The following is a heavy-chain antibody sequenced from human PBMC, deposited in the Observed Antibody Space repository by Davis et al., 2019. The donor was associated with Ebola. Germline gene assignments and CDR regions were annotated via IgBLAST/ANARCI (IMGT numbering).Heavy chain of an antibody. J-gene: IGHJ5*02. CDR2: IYYSGST. V-gene: IGHV4-39*01. Sequence: MPSETLSLTCTVSGGSISSSSYYWVWIRQPPGMGLEWIVSIYYSGSTYYNPSLKSRVTISVDTSKNQFSLKLSSVTAADTAVYYCARRNSSWQRFDPWGQGTLVTVSS. D-gene: IGHD6-13*01. CDR3: ARRNSSWQRFDP. CDR1: GGSISSSSYY.